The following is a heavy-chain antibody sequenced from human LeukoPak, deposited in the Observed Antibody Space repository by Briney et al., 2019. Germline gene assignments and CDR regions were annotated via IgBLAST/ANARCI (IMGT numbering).Heavy chain of an antibody. CDR3: AKVSSVLRYFDWFTASFDY. D-gene: IGHD3-9*01. Sequence: PGRSLRLSCAASGFTFSSYGMHWVRQAPGKGLEWVAVIRYDGSNTYYADSVKGRFTISRDNSKNTLYLQMNSLSAEDTAVYYYAKVSSVLRYFDWFTASFDYWGQGTLVTVSS. J-gene: IGHJ4*02. CDR1: GFTFSSYG. CDR2: IRYDGSNT. V-gene: IGHV3-33*06.